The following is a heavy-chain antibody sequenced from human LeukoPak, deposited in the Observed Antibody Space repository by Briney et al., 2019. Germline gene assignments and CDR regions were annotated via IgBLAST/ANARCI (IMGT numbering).Heavy chain of an antibody. V-gene: IGHV3-23*01. CDR2: ISGSGGST. J-gene: IGHJ6*03. D-gene: IGHD3-16*02. Sequence: GSLRLSCAASGFTFSSYGMSWVRQAPGKGLEWVSAISGSGGSTYYADSVKGRFTISRDNSKNTLYLQMNSLRAEDTAAYYCAKDGPNYDYVWGSYRYPHYYYYYYMDVWGKGTTVTISS. CDR1: GFTFSSYG. CDR3: AKDGPNYDYVWGSYRYPHYYYYYYMDV.